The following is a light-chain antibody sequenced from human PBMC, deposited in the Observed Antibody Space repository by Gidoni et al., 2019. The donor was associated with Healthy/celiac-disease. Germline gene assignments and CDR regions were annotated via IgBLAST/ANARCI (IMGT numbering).Light chain of an antibody. Sequence: IVMTQSPATLSVSPGERATLSCRASHSVSSNLAWYQQKPGQAPRLLIYGASTRATIVPARFSGSGSGTEFTLTISSLQSEDFAVYYCQQYNNWSPLTFGGGTKVEIK. CDR3: QQYNNWSPLT. CDR1: HSVSSN. J-gene: IGKJ4*01. CDR2: GAS. V-gene: IGKV3-15*01.